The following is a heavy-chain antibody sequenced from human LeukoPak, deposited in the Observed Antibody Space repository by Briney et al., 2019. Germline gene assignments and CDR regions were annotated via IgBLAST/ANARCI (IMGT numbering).Heavy chain of an antibody. V-gene: IGHV1-8*01. Sequence: ASVKVSCTASGYTFTSYDINWVREATGGGLEWMGWMNPKSGNTGNAQKSQGRVTMTRSTSMSTAYMELSSLRSEDTAVYYCARGPFWSGHDYWGQGTLVTVSS. CDR2: MNPKSGNT. CDR3: ARGPFWSGHDY. D-gene: IGHD3-3*01. J-gene: IGHJ4*02. CDR1: GYTFTSYD.